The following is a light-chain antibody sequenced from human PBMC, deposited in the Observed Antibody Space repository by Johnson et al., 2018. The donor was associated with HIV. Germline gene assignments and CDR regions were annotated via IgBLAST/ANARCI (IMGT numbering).Light chain of an antibody. J-gene: IGLJ1*01. Sequence: QPVLTQPPSVSAAPGQKVTISCSGSSSNIGNNYVSWYQQLPGTAPKLLIYENNKRPSGIPDRFSGSKSDTSATLGITGLQNGDEADDYCGASDSSLSAGGANYVVGTGTKVTVL. CDR3: GASDSSLSAGGANYV. V-gene: IGLV1-51*02. CDR1: SSNIGNNY. CDR2: ENN.